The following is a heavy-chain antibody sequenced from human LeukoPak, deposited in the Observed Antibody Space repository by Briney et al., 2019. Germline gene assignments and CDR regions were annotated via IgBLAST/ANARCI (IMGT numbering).Heavy chain of an antibody. J-gene: IGHJ4*02. V-gene: IGHV3-30-3*01. Sequence: GRSLRLSCAASGFTFSSYAMHWVRQAPGKGLEWVAVISYDGSNKYYADSVKGRFTISRDNSKNTLYLQMNSLRAEDTAVYYCARVGSGKYFDYWGQGTLVTVSS. CDR1: GFTFSSYA. CDR2: ISYDGSNK. CDR3: ARVGSGKYFDY. D-gene: IGHD3-10*01.